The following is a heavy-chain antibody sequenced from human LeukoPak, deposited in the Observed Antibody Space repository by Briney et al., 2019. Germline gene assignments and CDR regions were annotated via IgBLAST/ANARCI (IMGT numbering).Heavy chain of an antibody. D-gene: IGHD5-12*01. CDR3: AKDSRGYDKPFDY. CDR2: LRPDGSDK. Sequence: PGGSLRLSCTGSGFTFSDYWMTWARQAPGKGLEWVANLRPDGSDKYYVDSVKGRFTISRDNAKKLVYLQMNSLRAEDTAVYYCAKDSRGYDKPFDYWGQGTLVTVSS. J-gene: IGHJ4*02. V-gene: IGHV3-7*01. CDR1: GFTFSDYW.